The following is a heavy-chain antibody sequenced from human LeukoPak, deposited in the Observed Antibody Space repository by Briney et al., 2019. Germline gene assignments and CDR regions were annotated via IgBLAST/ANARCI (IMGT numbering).Heavy chain of an antibody. CDR2: INHSGST. V-gene: IGHV4-34*01. CDR1: GGSFSGYY. CDR3: ARLRDGYNLVYWFDP. J-gene: IGHJ5*02. D-gene: IGHD5-24*01. Sequence: SETLSLTCAVYGGSFSGYYWSWIRQPPGKGLEWIGEINHSGSTNYNPSLKSRVTISVDTSKNQFSLKLSSVTAADTAVYYCARLRDGYNLVYWFDPWGQGTPVTVSS.